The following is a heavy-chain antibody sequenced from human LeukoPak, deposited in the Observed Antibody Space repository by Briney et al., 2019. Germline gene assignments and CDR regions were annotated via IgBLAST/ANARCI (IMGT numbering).Heavy chain of an antibody. V-gene: IGHV4-34*01. CDR2: INHSGST. CDR3: ARGVSGWYYFDY. Sequence: SETLSLTCAVYGGSFRGYYWSWIRQPPGKGVEWVGEINHSGSTKYNPSLKSRVTISVNTSKNQFSLKLSSVTAADTAVYYCARGVSGWYYFDYWGQGTLVTVSS. J-gene: IGHJ4*02. CDR1: GGSFRGYY. D-gene: IGHD6-19*01.